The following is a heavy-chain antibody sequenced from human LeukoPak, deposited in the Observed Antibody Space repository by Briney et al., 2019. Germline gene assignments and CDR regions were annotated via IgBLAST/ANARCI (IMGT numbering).Heavy chain of an antibody. CDR1: GLIFPTYW. D-gene: IGHD6-13*01. CDR2: INQDASHK. Sequence: PGGSLRLSCAASGLIFPTYWMSWVRQAPGKGLEWVANINQDASHKNHVESVKGRFTISRDNANNLLFLQMNDLGAEDTAIYYCARDPPTDSNWYPDYWGQGTLVAVSS. CDR3: ARDPPTDSNWYPDY. J-gene: IGHJ4*02. V-gene: IGHV3-7*01.